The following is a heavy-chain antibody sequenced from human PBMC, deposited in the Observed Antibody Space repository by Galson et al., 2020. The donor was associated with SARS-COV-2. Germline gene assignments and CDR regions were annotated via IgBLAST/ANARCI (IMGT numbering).Heavy chain of an antibody. Sequence: TGGSLRLSCAASGFTFSSYGMHWVRQAPGKGLEWVAVIWYDGSNKYYADSVKGRFTISRDNSKNPLYLQMNSLRAEDTAVYYCARDLGDSSSWYENWCDPWGQGTLVTVSS. J-gene: IGHJ5*02. D-gene: IGHD6-13*01. CDR3: ARDLGDSSSWYENWCDP. CDR2: IWYDGSNK. V-gene: IGHV3-33*01. CDR1: GFTFSSYG.